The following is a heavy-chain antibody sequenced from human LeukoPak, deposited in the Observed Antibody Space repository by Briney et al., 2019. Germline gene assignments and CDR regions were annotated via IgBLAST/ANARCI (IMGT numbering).Heavy chain of an antibody. V-gene: IGHV4-30-2*01. CDR3: ARETWDLYYYFDY. CDR1: GGSIGSGGYY. J-gene: IGHJ4*02. Sequence: PSETLSLTCTVSGGSIGSGGYYWSWIRQPPGKGLEWIGYIYHSGSTYYNPSLKSRVTISVDRSKNQFSLKLSSVTAADTAVYYCARETWDLYYYFDYWGQGTLVTVSS. D-gene: IGHD1-26*01. CDR2: IYHSGST.